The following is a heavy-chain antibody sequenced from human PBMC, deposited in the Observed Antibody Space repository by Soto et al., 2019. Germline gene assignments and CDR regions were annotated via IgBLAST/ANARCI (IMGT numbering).Heavy chain of an antibody. D-gene: IGHD2-15*01. CDR3: ATYCSGRSFQRLTWTHT. CDR2: IIPILGIA. J-gene: IGHJ4*02. V-gene: IGHV1-69*02. Sequence: QVQLVQSGAEVKKPGSSVKVSCKASGGTFSSYTISWVRQAPGQGLEWKGRIIPILGIANYTQKCEGRATINAANYTGSVYIGVSSLRSADTSVYYCATYCSGRSFQRLTWTHTWGQGTLVTVSS. CDR1: GGTFSSYT.